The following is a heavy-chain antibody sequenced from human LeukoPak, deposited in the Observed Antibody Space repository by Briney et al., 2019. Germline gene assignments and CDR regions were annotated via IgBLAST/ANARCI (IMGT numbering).Heavy chain of an antibody. CDR3: ARDRHYYDSSGYYGY. V-gene: IGHV3-7*01. J-gene: IGHJ4*02. D-gene: IGHD3-22*01. CDR1: GFSIRTYG. CDR2: IKQDGSEK. Sequence: PGGSLRLSCAASGFSIRTYGMHWVRQAPGKGLEWVANIKQDGSEKYYVDSVKGRFTISRDNAKNSLYLQMNSLRAEDTAVYYCARDRHYYDSSGYYGYWGQGTLVTVSS.